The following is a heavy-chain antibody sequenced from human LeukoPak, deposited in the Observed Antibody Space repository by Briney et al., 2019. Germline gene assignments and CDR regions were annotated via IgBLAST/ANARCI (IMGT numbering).Heavy chain of an antibody. CDR2: ITSSGGST. J-gene: IGHJ4*02. V-gene: IGHV3-23*01. Sequence: GGSLRLSCAASGFTFTSYDMSWVRQAPGKGLERVSSITSSGGSTYYADSVKGRFTISRDNSKNTLYLQMNSLRAEDTALYYCAKGLWNFDYWGQGTLVTVSS. CDR1: GFTFTSYD. D-gene: IGHD2/OR15-2a*01. CDR3: AKGLWNFDY.